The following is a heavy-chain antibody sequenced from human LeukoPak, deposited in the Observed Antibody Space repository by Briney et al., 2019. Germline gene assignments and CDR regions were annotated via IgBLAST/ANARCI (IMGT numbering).Heavy chain of an antibody. Sequence: SETLSLTCAVYGGSFSGYYWSWIRQPPGKGLGWIGSIYHSGSTYYNPSLKSRVTISVDTSKNQFSLKLSSVTAADTAVYYCARVGEVRGVTVNWFDPWGQGTLVTVSS. V-gene: IGHV4-34*01. CDR1: GGSFSGYY. CDR3: ARVGEVRGVTVNWFDP. D-gene: IGHD3-10*01. CDR2: IYHSGST. J-gene: IGHJ5*02.